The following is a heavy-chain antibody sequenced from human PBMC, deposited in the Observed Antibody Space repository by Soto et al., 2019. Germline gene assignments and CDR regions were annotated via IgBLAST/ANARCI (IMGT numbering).Heavy chain of an antibody. CDR1: GFTFTRYS. Sequence: GGALRLSSAASGFTFTRYSMNRVRRAPGKGLEWVSSISSTTNYIYYGASMKGRFTISRDNAKNSLYLEMNSLRAEDKAVYCCARECEDLTSNFDYWGQGTLVTVSS. CDR3: ARECEDLTSNFDY. V-gene: IGHV3-21*06. CDR2: ISSTTNYI. J-gene: IGHJ4*02.